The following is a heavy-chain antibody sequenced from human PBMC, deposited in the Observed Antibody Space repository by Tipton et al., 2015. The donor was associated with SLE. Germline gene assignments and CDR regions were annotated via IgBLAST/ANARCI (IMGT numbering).Heavy chain of an antibody. Sequence: TLSLTCAVYGGSFSGYYWSWIRQPPGKGLEWIGEINHRGSTNYNPSLKSGLTISVDTSKNQFSLRLSSVTAADTALYYCARGDLYSDYVWGTLRGAFDIWGQGTVVNVSS. J-gene: IGHJ3*02. CDR3: ARGDLYSDYVWGTLRGAFDI. D-gene: IGHD3-16*01. V-gene: IGHV4-34*01. CDR2: INHRGST. CDR1: GGSFSGYY.